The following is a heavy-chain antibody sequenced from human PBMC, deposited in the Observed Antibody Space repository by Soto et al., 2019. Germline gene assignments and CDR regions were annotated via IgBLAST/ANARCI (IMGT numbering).Heavy chain of an antibody. Sequence: SGPTLVNPTQTLTLTCTFSGFSLRTSGVGVGWIRQPPGKALEWLALIYWNDDKRSSPSLKSRLTITKDTAKNQAVLTMTNMDPVDTATYYCAHRSSLSETAHTPGYYYCMDVRDQGTTVTVSS. CDR3: AHRSSLSETAHTPGYYYCMDV. J-gene: IGHJ6*02. V-gene: IGHV2-5*01. CDR1: GFSLRTSGVG. D-gene: IGHD6-6*01. CDR2: IYWNDDK.